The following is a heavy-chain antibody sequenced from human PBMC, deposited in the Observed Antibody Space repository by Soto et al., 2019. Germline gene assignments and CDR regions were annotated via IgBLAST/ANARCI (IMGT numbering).Heavy chain of an antibody. CDR1: GFTFSASA. V-gene: IGHV3-73*01. Sequence: GGSLRLSCATSGFTFSASAMHWVRQVSGKGLEWIARIRSKANNYATAYAPSVKGRFTISRDDSENTVYLQMNSLKTEDTAIYYCAKQIYGGNSWGQGTLVTVSS. CDR3: AKQIYGGNS. CDR2: IRSKANNYAT. J-gene: IGHJ4*02. D-gene: IGHD2-21*02.